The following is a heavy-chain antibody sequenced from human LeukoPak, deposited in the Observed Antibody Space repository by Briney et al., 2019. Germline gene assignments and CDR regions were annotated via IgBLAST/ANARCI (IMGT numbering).Heavy chain of an antibody. V-gene: IGHV3-33*01. Sequence: PGRSLRLSCAASGFTFSSYGMHWVRQAPGKGLEWVAVIWYDGSNKYYADSVKGRFTISRDNSKNTLYLQMNGLRAEDTAVYYCARLYGTYPGWFDPWGQGTLVTVSS. CDR2: IWYDGSNK. D-gene: IGHD4-17*01. CDR1: GFTFSSYG. J-gene: IGHJ5*02. CDR3: ARLYGTYPGWFDP.